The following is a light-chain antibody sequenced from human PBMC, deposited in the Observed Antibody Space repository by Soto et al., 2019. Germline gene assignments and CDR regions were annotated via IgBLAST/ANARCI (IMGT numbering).Light chain of an antibody. CDR1: ERLTTN. J-gene: IGKJ4*01. CDR2: GTY. CDR3: QQYNKWPRT. V-gene: IGKV3D-15*01. Sequence: EIVMTQSPATLSVSPGEGVTLSCRASERLTTNLAWYQQSPGQAPRLLIYGTYTRATGIPTRFSGSGTGTEFTLTISSLESEDFAVYYCQQYNKWPRTFGGGTKGGIK.